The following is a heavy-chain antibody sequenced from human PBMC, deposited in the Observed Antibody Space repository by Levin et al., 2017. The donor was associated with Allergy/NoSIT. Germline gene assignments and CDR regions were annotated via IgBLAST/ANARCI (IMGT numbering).Heavy chain of an antibody. CDR2: ISTSSSTI. CDR3: ASVGRRGYSGYDFTYYYGMDV. V-gene: IGHV3-48*02. D-gene: IGHD5-12*01. Sequence: AGGSLRLSCAASGFTFSGYSMNWVRQAPGKGLEWISYISTSSSTIYYADSVKGRFTISRDDAKNSLFLQMSSLRDEDTAVYFCASVGRRGYSGYDFTYYYGMDVWGQGTTVTVSS. CDR1: GFTFSGYS. J-gene: IGHJ6*02.